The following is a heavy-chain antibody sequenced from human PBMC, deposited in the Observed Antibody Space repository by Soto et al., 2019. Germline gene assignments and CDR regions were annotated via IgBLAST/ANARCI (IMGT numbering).Heavy chain of an antibody. CDR2: LSGSGGAS. D-gene: IGHD2-21*01. J-gene: IGHJ6*02. CDR3: AKVIAPPYYYGMDV. Sequence: GSLRLSCAAPGFTFSRYGMSRARHAHGKGPEWVSALSGSGGASYYAESLKSRFIISRDNSKNTLYLQMNGLRAEDTAIYYCAKVIAPPYYYGMDVWGQGTTVTVSS. V-gene: IGHV3-23*01. CDR1: GFTFSRYG.